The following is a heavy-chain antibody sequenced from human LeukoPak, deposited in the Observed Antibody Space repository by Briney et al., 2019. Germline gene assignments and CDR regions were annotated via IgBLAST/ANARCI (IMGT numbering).Heavy chain of an antibody. V-gene: IGHV3-48*03. Sequence: PGGSLRLSCAASGFTFSSYEMNWVRQAPGKGLEWVSYISSSGSTIYYADSVKGRFTISRDNAKNSLYLQMNSLRAEDTAVYYCAKGRGRIAVAGRNYFDYWGQGTLVPVSS. D-gene: IGHD6-19*01. CDR2: ISSSGSTI. CDR3: AKGRGRIAVAGRNYFDY. CDR1: GFTFSSYE. J-gene: IGHJ4*02.